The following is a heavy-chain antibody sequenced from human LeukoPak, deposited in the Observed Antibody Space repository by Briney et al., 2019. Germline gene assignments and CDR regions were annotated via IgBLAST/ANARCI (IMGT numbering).Heavy chain of an antibody. J-gene: IGHJ4*02. CDR3: AREGAAAGTLDY. CDR2: IYTSGST. D-gene: IGHD6-13*01. V-gene: IGHV4-4*07. CDR1: GGFISSYY. Sequence: SETLSLTCTVSGGFISSYYWSWIRQPAGKGLEWIGRIYTSGSTNYNPSLKSRVTMSVDTSKNQFSLKLSSATAADTAVYYCAREGAAAGTLDYWGQGTLVTVSS.